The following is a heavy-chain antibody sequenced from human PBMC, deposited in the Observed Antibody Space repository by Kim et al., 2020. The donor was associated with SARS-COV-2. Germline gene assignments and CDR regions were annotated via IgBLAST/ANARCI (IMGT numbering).Heavy chain of an antibody. CDR1: GFTFSTYA. V-gene: IGHV3-23*03. CDR3: AKAKGGPRPFFYYYGLDV. CDR2: IYTGGSKT. Sequence: GGSLRLSCAASGFTFSTYAMSWVRQAPGKGLEWVSVIYTGGSKTHYIDSVKGRFSISRDNSKSTLYLEMNSLRADDTAVYYCAKAKGGPRPFFYYYGLDVWGQGTTVTVSS. J-gene: IGHJ6*02. D-gene: IGHD1-1*01.